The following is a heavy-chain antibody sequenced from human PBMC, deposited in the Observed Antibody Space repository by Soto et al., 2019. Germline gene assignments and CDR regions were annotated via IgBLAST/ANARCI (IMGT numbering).Heavy chain of an antibody. J-gene: IGHJ4*02. Sequence: QITLKESGPTLVKPTQTLTLTCTFSGFSLTTNGVGVGWIRQPPGKALEWLALIYWDDDKRYSPSLRSRVTIPKDTSKNHVVLTMTNMDPVDSATYYCAHRRTDRFKWHGGNFDYWGQGTLVTVSS. CDR2: IYWDDDK. CDR1: GFSLTTNGVG. D-gene: IGHD2-15*01. CDR3: AHRRTDRFKWHGGNFDY. V-gene: IGHV2-5*02.